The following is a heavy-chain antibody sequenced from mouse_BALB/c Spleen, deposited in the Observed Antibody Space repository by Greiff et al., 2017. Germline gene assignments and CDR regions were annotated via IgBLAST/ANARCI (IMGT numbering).Heavy chain of an antibody. CDR1: GYTFSSYW. CDR2: ILPGSGST. V-gene: IGHV1-9*01. Sequence: QVQLQQSGAELMKPGASVKISCKATGYTFSSYWIEWVKQRPGHGLEWIGEILPGSGSTNYNEKFKGKATFTADTSSNTAYMQLSSLTSEDSAVYYCARWGVRRLYYAMDYWGQGTSVTVSS. J-gene: IGHJ4*01. CDR3: ARWGVRRLYYAMDY. D-gene: IGHD2-14*01.